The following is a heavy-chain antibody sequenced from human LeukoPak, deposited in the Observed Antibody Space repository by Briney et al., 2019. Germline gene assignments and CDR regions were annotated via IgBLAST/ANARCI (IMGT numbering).Heavy chain of an antibody. D-gene: IGHD2-2*01. CDR1: GYSFTAYA. Sequence: ASVKVSCKASGYSFTAYAIHWVRQAPGQRLEWMGWISTGNGNTKYSQNFQGRVTFTRDTSATTAYMDLSSLRSEDTAVYYCARGVVPAASRFDPWGQGTLVTVSS. CDR2: ISTGNGNT. V-gene: IGHV1-3*04. J-gene: IGHJ5*02. CDR3: ARGVVPAASRFDP.